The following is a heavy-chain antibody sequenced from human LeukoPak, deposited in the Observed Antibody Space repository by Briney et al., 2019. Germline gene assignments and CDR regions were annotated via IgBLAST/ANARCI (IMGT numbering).Heavy chain of an antibody. CDR1: GASISSYY. J-gene: IGHJ6*02. D-gene: IGHD3-10*01. CDR2: ISYSGST. V-gene: IGHV4-59*01. Sequence: RSSETLSLTCTVSGASISSYYWTWIRQPPGKGLEWIGYISYSGSTNYNPSLKSRVTISVDTSKNQFSLKLNSVTAADTAVYYCASLRRSYYGYYYGMDVWGQGTTVTVSS. CDR3: ASLRRSYYGYYYGMDV.